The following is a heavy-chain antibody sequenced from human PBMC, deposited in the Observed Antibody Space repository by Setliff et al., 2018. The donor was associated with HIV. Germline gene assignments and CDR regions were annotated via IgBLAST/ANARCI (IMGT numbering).Heavy chain of an antibody. D-gene: IGHD6-13*01. V-gene: IGHV7-4-1*02. CDR3: ARRSHSVGTSWPFDH. CDR1: GYTFTSYA. J-gene: IGHJ4*02. CDR2: INPNTGNP. Sequence: ASVKVSCKASGYTFTSYAMNWVRQAPGQGLEWMGWINPNTGNPTYAQGFTGRFVFSLDTSVSTAYLQISSLEAQDTGVYYCARRSHSVGTSWPFDHWGQGTQVTVSS.